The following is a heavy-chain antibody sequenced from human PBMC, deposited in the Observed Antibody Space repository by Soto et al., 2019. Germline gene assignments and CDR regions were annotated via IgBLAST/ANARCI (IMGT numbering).Heavy chain of an antibody. V-gene: IGHV4-59*08. CDR3: ARHGGYRYGYIDY. J-gene: IGHJ4*02. CDR2: IYYSGST. CDR1: GGSISSYY. D-gene: IGHD5-18*01. Sequence: SETLSLTCTVSGGSISSYYWSWIRQPPGKGLEWIGYIYYSGSTNYNPSLKSRVTISVDTSKNQFSLKLSSVTAADTAVYYCARHGGYRYGYIDYWGQGTLVTVSS.